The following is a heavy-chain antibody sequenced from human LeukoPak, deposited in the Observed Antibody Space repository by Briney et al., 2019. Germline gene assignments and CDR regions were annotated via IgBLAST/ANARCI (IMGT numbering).Heavy chain of an antibody. CDR2: INPNSGGT. CDR1: GYTFTGYY. Sequence: ASVKVSCKASGYTFTGYYMHWVRQAPGQGLEWMGWINPNSGGTNYAQKFQGRVTMTRDTSISTAYMELSRLRSGDTAVYYCARVGDDYKRTYYMDVWGKGTTVTVSS. V-gene: IGHV1-2*02. D-gene: IGHD5-24*01. CDR3: ARVGDDYKRTYYMDV. J-gene: IGHJ6*03.